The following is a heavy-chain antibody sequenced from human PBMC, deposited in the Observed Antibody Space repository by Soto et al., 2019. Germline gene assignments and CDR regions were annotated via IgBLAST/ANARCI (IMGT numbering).Heavy chain of an antibody. CDR1: GGSINYNSYY. V-gene: IGHV4-39*02. CDR3: ARLVVVAPVANA. J-gene: IGHJ5*02. Sequence: SETLSLTCSVSGGSINYNSYYWGWIRQPPGKGLEWVGGIFYTGTTYYSPSLKDRVTISVDTSKNSFSLNLTSVTAADTAVYFCARLVVVAPVANAWGQGTLVTVYS. CDR2: IFYTGTT. D-gene: IGHD2-2*01.